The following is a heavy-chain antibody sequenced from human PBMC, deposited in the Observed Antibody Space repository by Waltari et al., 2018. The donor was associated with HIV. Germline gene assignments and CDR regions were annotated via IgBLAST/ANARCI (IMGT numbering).Heavy chain of an antibody. V-gene: IGHV4-39*07. J-gene: IGHJ5*02. Sequence: QLQLQESGPGLVKPSETLSLTCTVSGGSISSSRYYWGWIRQPPGKGLEWIGSIYYSGGPYYNPSLKSRVTISVDTSKNQFSLKLSSVTAADTAVYYCARARYIVVVPAARYNWFDPWGQGTLVTVSS. D-gene: IGHD2-2*01. CDR3: ARARYIVVVPAARYNWFDP. CDR1: GGSISSSRYY. CDR2: IYYSGGP.